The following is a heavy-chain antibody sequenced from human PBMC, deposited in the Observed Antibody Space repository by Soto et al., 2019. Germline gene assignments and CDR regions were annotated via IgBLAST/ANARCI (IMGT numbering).Heavy chain of an antibody. CDR2: IYYSGST. J-gene: IGHJ3*02. D-gene: IGHD1-26*01. V-gene: IGHV4-39*01. Sequence: QLQLQESGPGLVKPSETLSLTCTVSGGSISSSSYYWGWIRQPPGKGLEWIGSIYYSGSTYYNPSLKSRVTQHVDTSKNQFSLTLSAVTAADTAVYYCASPWESIGYNYGGAFYIWGPGTMVPGSS. CDR3: ASPWESIGYNYGGAFYI. CDR1: GGSISSSSYY.